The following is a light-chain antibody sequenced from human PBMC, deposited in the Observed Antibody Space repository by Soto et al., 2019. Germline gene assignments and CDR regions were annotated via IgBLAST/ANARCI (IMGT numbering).Light chain of an antibody. CDR1: SSNIGTSY. CDR3: SAWDDSLRGRV. CDR2: RND. Sequence: QPVLTQPPSASGTPGQRVTISCSGSSSNIGTSYVYWYQQLPGTAPKLLIYRNDQRPSGVPDRFSGSKSGTSASLAISGLRSEDEADYYCSAWDDSLRGRVFGGGTKLTVL. V-gene: IGLV1-47*01. J-gene: IGLJ2*01.